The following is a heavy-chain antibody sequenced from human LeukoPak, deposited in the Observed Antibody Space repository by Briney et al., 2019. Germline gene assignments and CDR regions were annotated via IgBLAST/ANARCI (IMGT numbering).Heavy chain of an antibody. CDR2: ITGRGGSR. CDR3: AKGTTILPGVFDY. V-gene: IGHV3-23*01. J-gene: IGHJ4*02. Sequence: ETLSLTCTVSGGSISSYCWSWVRQAPGKGLEWVSSITGRGGSRYYADPVKGRFAISRDNSKNTLYLQMNSLRAEDTAVYYCAKGTTILPGVFDYWGQGTLVTVSS. D-gene: IGHD2-15*01. CDR1: GGSISSYC.